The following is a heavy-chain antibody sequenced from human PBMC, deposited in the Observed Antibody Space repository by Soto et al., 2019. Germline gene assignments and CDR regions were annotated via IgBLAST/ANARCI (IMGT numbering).Heavy chain of an antibody. Sequence: ASVKVSCKASGGTSSSSAISWVRQPPGQGLKLMGGIIPIFGTANYAQKFQGRVTITADKSTSTAYMELSSLRSEDTAVYYCARVSEYYYDSSGYYLDAFDIWGQGTMVTVSS. D-gene: IGHD3-22*01. CDR2: IIPIFGTA. CDR3: ARVSEYYYDSSGYYLDAFDI. J-gene: IGHJ3*02. V-gene: IGHV1-69*06. CDR1: GGTSSSSA.